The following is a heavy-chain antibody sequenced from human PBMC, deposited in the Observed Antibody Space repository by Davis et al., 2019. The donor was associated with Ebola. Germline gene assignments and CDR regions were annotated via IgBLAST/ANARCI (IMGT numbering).Heavy chain of an antibody. V-gene: IGHV4-59*01. Sequence: SETLSLTCSVYGDSISDYYWSWIRQPPGKGPEWIGYIFYSGTTSYNPSLKSRVTMTVDTSKSQFSLKLRYVTAADTAVYYCAKSRRGYSYGLFDNWGQGTLVTVPS. CDR3: AKSRRGYSYGLFDN. D-gene: IGHD5-18*01. CDR1: GDSISDYY. J-gene: IGHJ4*02. CDR2: IFYSGTT.